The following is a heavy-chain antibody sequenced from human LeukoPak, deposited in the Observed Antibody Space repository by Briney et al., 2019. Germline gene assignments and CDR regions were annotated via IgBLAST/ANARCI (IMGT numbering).Heavy chain of an antibody. CDR1: GFTVRSNY. V-gene: IGHV3-53*01. D-gene: IGHD4-17*01. CDR2: IYSGGST. CDR3: ARLDYGDYVGAFDI. Sequence: GGSLRLSCAASGFTVRSNYMSWVRQAPGKGLEWVSVIYSGGSTYYADSVKGRFTISRDNSKNTLYLQMNSLRAEDTAVYYCARLDYGDYVGAFDIWGQGTMVTVSS. J-gene: IGHJ3*02.